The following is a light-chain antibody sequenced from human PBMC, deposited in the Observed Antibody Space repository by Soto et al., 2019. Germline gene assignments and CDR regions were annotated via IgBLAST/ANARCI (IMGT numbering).Light chain of an antibody. Sequence: QSALTQPRSVSGSPGQSVTISCTGTSSDVGRYNYVSWYQQHPGKAPKLMIYDVSERPSGVPDRFSGSKSGNTASLTISGLXAEDEANYYCCSYAGSYTFYVFGTGTKVTV. CDR1: SSDVGRYNY. CDR3: CSYAGSYTFYV. CDR2: DVS. J-gene: IGLJ1*01. V-gene: IGLV2-11*01.